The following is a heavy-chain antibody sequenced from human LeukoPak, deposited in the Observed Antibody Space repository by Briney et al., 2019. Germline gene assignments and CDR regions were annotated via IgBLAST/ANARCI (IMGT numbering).Heavy chain of an antibody. CDR2: IYYSGST. D-gene: IGHD3-9*01. J-gene: IGHJ6*02. CDR3: ATNIGYFGWLCLDV. V-gene: IGHV4-59*01. Sequence: PSETLSLTCTVSGGSISSYYWSWIRQPPGKGLEWIGYIYYSGSTNYNPSLKSRVTISVDTSKNQFSLKLSSVTAADTAVYYCATNIGYFGWLCLDVWGQGTTVTVSS. CDR1: GGSISSYY.